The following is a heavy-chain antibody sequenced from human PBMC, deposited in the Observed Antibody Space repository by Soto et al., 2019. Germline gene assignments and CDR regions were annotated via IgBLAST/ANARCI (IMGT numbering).Heavy chain of an antibody. CDR2: ITYDGSNK. CDR1: GFTFSSYA. D-gene: IGHD6-19*01. CDR3: ARASSGWYKDAFDI. V-gene: IGHV3-30-3*01. J-gene: IGHJ3*02. Sequence: QVQLVESGGGVVQPGRSLRLSCAASGFTFSSYAMHWVRQAPGKGLEWVAVITYDGSNKYYAESVKGRFTISRDNSKNTLYLQMNSLRAEDTAVYYCARASSGWYKDAFDIWGQGTMVTVSS.